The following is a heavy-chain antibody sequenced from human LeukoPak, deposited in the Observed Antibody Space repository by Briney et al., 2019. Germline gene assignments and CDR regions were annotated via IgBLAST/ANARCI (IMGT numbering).Heavy chain of an antibody. CDR3: AKVETSGGANCYALDY. Sequence: GGSLRLSCAASGFTFSSYAMTWVRQAPDKGLEWVSAISGSDGSTYYTDSVKGRFTISRDDSQNTLYLQMNSLSAEDTAVYYCAKVETSGGANCYALDYWGQGTLVTVSS. J-gene: IGHJ4*02. D-gene: IGHD2-2*01. CDR1: GFTFSSYA. CDR2: ISGSDGST. V-gene: IGHV3-23*01.